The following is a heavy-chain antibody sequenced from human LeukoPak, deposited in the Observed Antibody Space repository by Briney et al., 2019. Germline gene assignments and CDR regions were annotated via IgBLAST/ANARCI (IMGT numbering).Heavy chain of an antibody. CDR3: ARGAVNRGYGYYYVRFDY. CDR1: GGSFSGYY. J-gene: IGHJ4*02. D-gene: IGHD3-22*01. V-gene: IGHV4-34*01. Sequence: SETLSLTCAVYGGSFSGYYWSWIRQPPGKGLEWIGEINHSGNTNYNPSLKSRVTISVDTSKNQFSLKLSSVTAADTAVYYCARGAVNRGYGYYYVRFDYWGQGTLVTVSS. CDR2: INHSGNT.